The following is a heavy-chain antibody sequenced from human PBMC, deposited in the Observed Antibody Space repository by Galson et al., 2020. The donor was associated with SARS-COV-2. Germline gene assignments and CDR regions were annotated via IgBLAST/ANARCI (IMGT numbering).Heavy chain of an antibody. CDR2: ISSNGRDT. Sequence: GESLKISCAASGFTLSDYAMNWVRHAPGRGLEWVSKISSNGRDTHYAESVRGRFTISSDSAKNSLFLQMNSLRDEDTAMYYCARDWGQRFGGNNWYTVGFDLWGQGIPVTVS. D-gene: IGHD3-16*01. V-gene: IGHV3-11*06. J-gene: IGHJ5*02. CDR3: ARDWGQRFGGNNWYTVGFDL. CDR1: GFTLSDYA.